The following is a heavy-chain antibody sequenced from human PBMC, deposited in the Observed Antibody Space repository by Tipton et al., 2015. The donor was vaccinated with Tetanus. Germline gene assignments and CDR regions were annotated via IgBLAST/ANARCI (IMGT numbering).Heavy chain of an antibody. J-gene: IGHJ6*02. CDR1: GYTFTGYY. D-gene: IGHD6-19*01. CDR2: INPNSGGT. CDR3: ARDEQWLDPGVDYYYYGMDV. V-gene: IGHV1-2*04. Sequence: QLVQSGAEVKKPGASVKVSCKASGYTFTGYYMHCVRQAPGQGLEWMGWINPNSGGTNYAQKFQGWGTMTRDTSISTAYMGLSRLRSDDTAVYYCARDEQWLDPGVDYYYYGMDVWGQGTTVTVSS.